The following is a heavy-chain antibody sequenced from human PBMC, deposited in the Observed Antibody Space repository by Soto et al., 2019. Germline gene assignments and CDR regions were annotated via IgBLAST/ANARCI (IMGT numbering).Heavy chain of an antibody. CDR2: ISYDGSNK. D-gene: IGHD1-26*01. CDR3: ARVEWELSRSFLLLYYYGMDV. Sequence: PGGSLRLSCAASGFTFSSYAMHWVRQAPGKGLEWVAVISYDGSNKYYADSVKGRFTISRDNSKNTLYLQMNSLRAEDTAVYYCARVEWELSRSFLLLYYYGMDVWGQGTTVTVSS. V-gene: IGHV3-30-3*01. CDR1: GFTFSSYA. J-gene: IGHJ6*02.